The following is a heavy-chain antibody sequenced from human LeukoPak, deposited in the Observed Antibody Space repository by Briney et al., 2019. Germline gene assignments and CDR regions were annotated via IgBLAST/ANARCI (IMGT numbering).Heavy chain of an antibody. CDR2: IYYSGST. D-gene: IGHD3-9*01. V-gene: IGHV4-59*08. CDR3: ARGVRYFDWSPDV. CDR1: GGSISSYY. Sequence: KPSETLSLTCTVSGGSISSYYWSWIRQPPGKGLEWIGYIYYSGSTNYNPSLKSRVTISVDTSKNQFSLKLSSVTAADTAVYYCARGVRYFDWSPDVWGQGTTVTVSS. J-gene: IGHJ6*02.